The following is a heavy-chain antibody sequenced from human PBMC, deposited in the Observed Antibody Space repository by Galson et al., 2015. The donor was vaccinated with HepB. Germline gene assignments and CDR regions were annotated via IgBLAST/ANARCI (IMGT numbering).Heavy chain of an antibody. CDR3: ARDVDTAMVVDY. CDR1: GFTFSDYY. V-gene: IGHV3-11*01. J-gene: IGHJ4*02. Sequence: SLRLSCAASGFTFSDYYMSWIRQAPGKGLEWVSYISSSGSTIYYADSVKGRFTISRDNAKNSLYLQMNSLRAEDTAVYYCARDVDTAMVVDYWGQGTLSPSPQ. D-gene: IGHD5-18*01. CDR2: ISSSGSTI.